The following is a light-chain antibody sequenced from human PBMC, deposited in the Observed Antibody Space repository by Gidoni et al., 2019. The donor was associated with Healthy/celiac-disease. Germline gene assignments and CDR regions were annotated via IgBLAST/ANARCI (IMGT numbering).Light chain of an antibody. J-gene: IGKJ1*01. V-gene: IGKV1-33*01. CDR3: QHSRA. CDR1: QDISNY. Sequence: DIQMTQSPSSLSASVGDRVTITCQASQDISNYLNWYQQKPGKAPKLLIYDASNLETGVPSRFSGSGSGTDFTFTISSLQPEDIATYYCQHSRAFGQVTKVEIK. CDR2: DAS.